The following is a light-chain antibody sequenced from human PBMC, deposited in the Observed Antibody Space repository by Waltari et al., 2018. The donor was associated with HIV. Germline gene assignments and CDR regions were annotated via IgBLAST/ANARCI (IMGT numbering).Light chain of an antibody. J-gene: IGLJ1*01. Sequence: VLTPPPSVSGAPGQTVTIFCPGNSSNIGAGFDVQSYQLLSGTAPKLLIFGSGNRPSGVPRRFSGYKSGTSPSLAISGLQLEDEGDYYCQSYDRSLNGYVFGGGTKVIVL. CDR2: GSG. V-gene: IGLV1-40*01. CDR3: QSYDRSLNGYV. CDR1: SSNIGAGFD.